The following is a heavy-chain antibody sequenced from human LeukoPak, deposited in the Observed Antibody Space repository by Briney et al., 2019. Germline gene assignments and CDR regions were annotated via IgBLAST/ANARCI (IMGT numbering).Heavy chain of an antibody. D-gene: IGHD3-22*01. J-gene: IGHJ3*02. V-gene: IGHV3-49*04. CDR2: IRSKAYGGTT. Sequence: GGSLRLSCAASGFTLSSYAMSWVRQGPGKGLEWVGFIRSKAYGGTTKNAASVKGRFTISRDDSRSIAYLQMNSLKTEDTAVYYCTRRYNYDSSGYYYVRDAFDIWGQGTMVTVSS. CDR1: GFTLSSYA. CDR3: TRRYNYDSSGYYYVRDAFDI.